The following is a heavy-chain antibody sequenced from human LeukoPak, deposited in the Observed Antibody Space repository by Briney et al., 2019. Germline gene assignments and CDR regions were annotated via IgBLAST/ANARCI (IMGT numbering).Heavy chain of an antibody. CDR1: GFTFDDYA. Sequence: PGGSLRLSCAASGFTFDDYAMHWVRQAPGKGLEWVSGISWNSGSIGYADSVKGRFTISRDNAKNSLYLQMNSLRAEDTALYYCAKDHYDFWSGPFDYWGQGTLGTVSS. CDR3: AKDHYDFWSGPFDY. CDR2: ISWNSGSI. J-gene: IGHJ4*02. D-gene: IGHD3-3*01. V-gene: IGHV3-9*01.